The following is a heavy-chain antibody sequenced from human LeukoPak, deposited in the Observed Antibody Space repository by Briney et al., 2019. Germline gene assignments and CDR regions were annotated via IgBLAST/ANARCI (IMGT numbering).Heavy chain of an antibody. J-gene: IGHJ4*02. V-gene: IGHV4-59*01. CDR2: IYYSGRT. Sequence: SETLSLTCTVSGGSICSYYWSWLRQRPGKGLEWMGYIYYSGRTNYNTSLKRRVTISLATTKTQFSLKLRSVTAEDTAVYYSTRAIRYEAEPFDYWGQGTLVTVSP. D-gene: IGHD5-12*01. CDR1: GGSICSYY. CDR3: TRAIRYEAEPFDY.